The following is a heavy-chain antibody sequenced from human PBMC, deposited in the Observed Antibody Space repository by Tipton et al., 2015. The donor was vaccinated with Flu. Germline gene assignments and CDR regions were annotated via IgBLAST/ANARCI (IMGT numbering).Heavy chain of an antibody. D-gene: IGHD3-16*01. CDR2: IYTSGST. Sequence: TLSLTCTVSGGSISSGSYYWSWIRQPAGKGLEWIGRIYTSGSTSYNPSLKSRVTISVDTSKNQFSLKLSSVTAADTAVYYCARMGDAFDIWGQGTMVTVSS. V-gene: IGHV4-61*02. J-gene: IGHJ3*02. CDR1: GGSISSGSYY. CDR3: ARMGDAFDI.